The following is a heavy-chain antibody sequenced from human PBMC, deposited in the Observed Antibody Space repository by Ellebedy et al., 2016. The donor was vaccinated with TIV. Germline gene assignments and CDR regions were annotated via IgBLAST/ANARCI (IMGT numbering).Heavy chain of an antibody. CDR2: ITGNGRGT. CDR3: TREHWSSLPS. D-gene: IGHD3-3*01. V-gene: IGHV3-74*01. J-gene: IGHJ5*02. CDR1: GFSYSPQW. Sequence: GESLKIYCEASGFSYSPQWMSWVRQAPGKGLVWVSGITGNGRGTNYADSVRGRFVISRDNAKNILYLQMNSLGADDTAVYYCTREHWSSLPSWGQGTLVTVSS.